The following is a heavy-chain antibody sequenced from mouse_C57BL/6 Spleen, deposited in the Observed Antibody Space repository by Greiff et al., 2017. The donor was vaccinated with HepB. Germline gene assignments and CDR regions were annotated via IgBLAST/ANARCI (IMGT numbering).Heavy chain of an antibody. CDR3: AREDYGHYYDMDD. J-gene: IGHJ4*01. D-gene: IGHD1-1*02. CDR1: SYAFSSSW. Sequence: LQESGPELVKPGASVKISCKASSYAFSSSWMNWVKQRPGKGLEWIGRIYPGDGDTNYNGKFKGKATLTADKSSSTAYMQLSSLTSEDSAVYFCAREDYGHYYDMDDWGQGTSVTVSS. V-gene: IGHV1-82*01. CDR2: IYPGDGDT.